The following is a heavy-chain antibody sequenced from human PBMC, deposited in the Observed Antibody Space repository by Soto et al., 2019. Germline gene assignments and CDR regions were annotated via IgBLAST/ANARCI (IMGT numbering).Heavy chain of an antibody. D-gene: IGHD6-6*01. CDR1: GFTVSSNY. CDR3: ARVSSSSLWDV. J-gene: IGHJ6*02. Sequence: EVQLVESGGGLIQPGGSLRLSCAASGFTVSSNYMSWVRQAPGKGLEWVSVIYSGGSTYYADSVKGRFTISRDNSNNTLYLQMNSLRAEDTAVYYCARVSSSSLWDVWGQGTTVTVSS. CDR2: IYSGGST. V-gene: IGHV3-53*01.